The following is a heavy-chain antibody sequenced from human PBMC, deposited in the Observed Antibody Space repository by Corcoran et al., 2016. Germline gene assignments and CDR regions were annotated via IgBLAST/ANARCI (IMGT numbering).Heavy chain of an antibody. CDR1: GFTFTSSA. CDR2: IVVGSGNT. J-gene: IGHJ6*02. Sequence: QMQLVQSGPEVKKPGTSVKVSCKASGFTFTSSAVQWVRQARGQRLEWIGWIVVGSGNTNYAQKFQERVTLTRDMSKSTAYLELSSLRSGDTAVDYCAAGEQLVPPPYYYYGMDVWGQGTTVTVSS. D-gene: IGHD6-6*01. CDR3: AAGEQLVPPPYYYYGMDV. V-gene: IGHV1-58*01.